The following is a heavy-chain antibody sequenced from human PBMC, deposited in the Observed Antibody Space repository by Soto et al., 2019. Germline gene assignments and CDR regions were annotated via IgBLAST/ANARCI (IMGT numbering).Heavy chain of an antibody. D-gene: IGHD4-17*01. J-gene: IGHJ4*02. CDR1: GFTFSSYS. Sequence: EVQLVESGGGLVQPGGSLRLSCAASGFTFSSYSMNWVRQAPGKGLEWVSYISSSSSTIYYADSVKGRFTISRDNAKNSLYPQMNSLSAKETAVYYCARDLNYGPFDFWGQGTLVTVSS. V-gene: IGHV3-48*01. CDR2: ISSSSSTI. CDR3: ARDLNYGPFDF.